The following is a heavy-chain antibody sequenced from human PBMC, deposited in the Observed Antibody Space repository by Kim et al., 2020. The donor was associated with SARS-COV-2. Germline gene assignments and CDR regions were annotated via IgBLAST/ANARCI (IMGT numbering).Heavy chain of an antibody. Sequence: GGSLRLSCAASGFSFSDYYMTWIRQAPGQGLEWISDISSSGHTSYADSVKGRFTISRDSATKSLYLQMISLRAEDTAVYYCAGDRDGYNSFDFWGQGTLSPSPQ. CDR3: AGDRDGYNSFDF. CDR2: ISSSGHT. J-gene: IGHJ4*02. CDR1: GFSFSDYY. V-gene: IGHV3-11*06. D-gene: IGHD5-12*01.